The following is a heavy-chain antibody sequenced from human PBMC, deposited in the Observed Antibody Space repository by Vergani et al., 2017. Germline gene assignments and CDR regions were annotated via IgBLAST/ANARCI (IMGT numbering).Heavy chain of an antibody. CDR2: IYPGDSDT. Sequence: EVQLVQSGAEVKKPGESLKISCKGSGYSFTIYWIGWVRQMPGKGLEWMGIIYPGDSDTRYSPSFQGQVTISADKSISTAYLQWSSLKASDTAMYYCARGYYSSGWYYNWFDPWGQGALVTVSS. J-gene: IGHJ5*02. CDR3: ARGYYSSGWYYNWFDP. D-gene: IGHD6-19*01. CDR1: GYSFTIYW. V-gene: IGHV5-51*01.